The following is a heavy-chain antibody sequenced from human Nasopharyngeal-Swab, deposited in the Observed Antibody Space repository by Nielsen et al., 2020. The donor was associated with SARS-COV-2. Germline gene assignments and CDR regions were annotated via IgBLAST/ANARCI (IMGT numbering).Heavy chain of an antibody. CDR1: GYSLTSYW. CDR3: ARRTTVVTRGPFDY. V-gene: IGHV5-51*01. Sequence: KVSCKGSGYSLTSYWIGWVRQMPGKGLEWMGIIYPGDSDTRYSPSFQGQVTVSADKSISTAYLQWSSLKASDTAMYYCARRTTVVTRGPFDYWGQGTLVTVSS. CDR2: IYPGDSDT. J-gene: IGHJ4*02. D-gene: IGHD4-23*01.